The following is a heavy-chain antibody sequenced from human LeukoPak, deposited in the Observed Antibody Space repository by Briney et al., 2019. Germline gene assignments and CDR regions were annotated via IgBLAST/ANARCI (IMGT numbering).Heavy chain of an antibody. V-gene: IGHV3-11*01. J-gene: IGHJ3*02. D-gene: IGHD6-13*01. Sequence: GGSLRLSCAASGFTFSDYYMSWIRQAPGKGLEWVSYISSSGSTIYYADSVKGRFTISRDNAKNSLYLQMNSLRAEDTAVYYCAREGVSSSWYRSDAFDIWGQGTMVTVSS. CDR2: ISSSGSTI. CDR1: GFTFSDYY. CDR3: AREGVSSSWYRSDAFDI.